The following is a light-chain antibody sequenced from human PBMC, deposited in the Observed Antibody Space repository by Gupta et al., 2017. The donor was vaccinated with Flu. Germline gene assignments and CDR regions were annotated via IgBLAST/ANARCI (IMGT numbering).Light chain of an antibody. CDR1: QSISTY. CDR3: HQSYSTPQT. J-gene: IGKJ2*01. V-gene: IGKV1-39*01. Sequence: PSSLSASVGDRVTITCRASQSISTYLNWYQQRPGEGPELLIYAASTLQSGVPSRFSGSGSGTDFTLTISRLQPEDFATYYCHQSYSTPQTFGQGTKIEI. CDR2: AAS.